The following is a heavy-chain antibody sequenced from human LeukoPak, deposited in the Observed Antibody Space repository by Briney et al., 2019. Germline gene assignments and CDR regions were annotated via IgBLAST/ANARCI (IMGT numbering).Heavy chain of an antibody. CDR1: GFTFSNYG. J-gene: IGHJ4*02. CDR3: AKVHGWGRQLGYYFDY. CDR2: ISYGETEK. V-gene: IGHV3-33*06. D-gene: IGHD2-15*01. Sequence: GRSLRLSCEPHGFTFSNYGMHWVRQPPGKGLEWVAFISYGETEKQYADSVKGRFAISRDDSMNTLFLQMNSLRDEDTAIYYCAKVHGWGRQLGYYFDYWGQGTLVTVSS.